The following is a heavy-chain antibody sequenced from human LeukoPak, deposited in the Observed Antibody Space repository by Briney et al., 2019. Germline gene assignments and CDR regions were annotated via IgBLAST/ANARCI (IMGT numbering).Heavy chain of an antibody. Sequence: PSETLSLTCTVSSGSISSSSYYWGWIRQPPGKGLEWIGSIYYSGSTYYNPSLKSRVTISVDRSKNQFSLKLSSVTAADTAVYYCARAGYFGVVQYYFDYWGQGTLVTVSS. CDR2: IYYSGST. J-gene: IGHJ4*02. V-gene: IGHV4-39*07. D-gene: IGHD3-3*01. CDR1: SGSISSSSYY. CDR3: ARAGYFGVVQYYFDY.